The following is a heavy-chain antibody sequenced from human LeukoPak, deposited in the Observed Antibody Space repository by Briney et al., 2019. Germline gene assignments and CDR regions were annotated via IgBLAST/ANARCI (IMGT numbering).Heavy chain of an antibody. CDR2: ISSSSNYI. V-gene: IGHV3-21*01. D-gene: IGHD5-24*01. CDR3: ARGGDGYNSYYFDY. CDR1: GFIFSNYN. Sequence: GGSLRLSCAASGFIFSNYNMNWVRQAPGKGLEWVSPISSSSNYIYYADSVKGRFTISRDNAKNSLYLQMNSLRAEDSAVYYCARGGDGYNSYYFDYWGQGTLVTVSS. J-gene: IGHJ4*02.